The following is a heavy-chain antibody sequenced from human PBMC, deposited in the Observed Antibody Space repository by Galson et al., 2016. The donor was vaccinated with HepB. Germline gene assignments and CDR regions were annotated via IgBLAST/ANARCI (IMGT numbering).Heavy chain of an antibody. Sequence: QSGAEVKKPGESLKISYKGLGYSFTSYWIGWVRQVPGKGLEWMGIIYIYDVDIRYSPSFQGQVTISADKSTSTAYLQWSSLKASDTAMYYCGRLYTSGWGFDHWGQGTLVTVSS. D-gene: IGHD6-19*01. CDR2: IYIYDVDI. CDR3: GRLYTSGWGFDH. V-gene: IGHV5-51*01. J-gene: IGHJ5*02. CDR1: GYSFTSYW.